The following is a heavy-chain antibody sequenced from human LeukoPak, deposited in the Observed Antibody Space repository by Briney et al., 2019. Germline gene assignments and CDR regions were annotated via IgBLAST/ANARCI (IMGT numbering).Heavy chain of an antibody. J-gene: IGHJ4*02. Sequence: PSVTLSLPCAVYGGSFSGYYWSWIRQPPGKGLEWIGEFNHSGSTNYNPSLKSRVNISVDTSKNQFSLKLSSVTAADTAVYYCARVRWYYYDSSGQHDYWGQGTLVTVSS. V-gene: IGHV4-34*01. CDR1: GGSFSGYY. CDR3: ARVRWYYYDSSGQHDY. D-gene: IGHD3-22*01. CDR2: FNHSGST.